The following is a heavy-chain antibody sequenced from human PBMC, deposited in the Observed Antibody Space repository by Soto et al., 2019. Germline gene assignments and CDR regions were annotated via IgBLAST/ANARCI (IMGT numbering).Heavy chain of an antibody. CDR1: GFTFSSYA. V-gene: IGHV3-30-3*01. CDR2: ISYDGSNK. J-gene: IGHJ6*02. Sequence: GSLRLSCAASGFTFSSYAMHWVRQAPGKGLEWVAVISYDGSNKYYADSVKGRFTISRDNSKNTLYLQMNSLRAEDTAVYYCARDQGRNAGRSGDFWSGYYTYYYGMDVWGQGTTVTVS. CDR3: ARDQGRNAGRSGDFWSGYYTYYYGMDV. D-gene: IGHD3-3*01.